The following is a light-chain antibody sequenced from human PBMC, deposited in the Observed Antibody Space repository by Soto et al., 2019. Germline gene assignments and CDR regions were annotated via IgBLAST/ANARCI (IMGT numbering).Light chain of an antibody. CDR3: GTWDSSLSAGL. J-gene: IGLJ2*01. CDR2: DNN. V-gene: IGLV1-51*01. CDR1: SSNIGKNY. Sequence: QSVLTQPPSVSVAPGQTVTISCSGSSSNIGKNYVSWYQQLPGTAPKLLIYDNNKRPSGIPDRFSGSRSGTSATLAITGLQTGDGADYYCGTWDSSLSAGLFGGGTKLTVL.